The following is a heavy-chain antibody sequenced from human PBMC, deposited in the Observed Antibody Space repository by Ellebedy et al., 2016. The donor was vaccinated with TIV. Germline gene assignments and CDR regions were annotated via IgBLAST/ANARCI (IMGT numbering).Heavy chain of an antibody. J-gene: IGHJ5*02. CDR2: INHSGST. V-gene: IGHV4-34*01. Sequence: SETLSLXXAVYGGSFSGYYWSWIRQPPGKGLEWIGEINHSGSTNYNPSLKSRVTISVDTSKNQFSLKLSSVTAADTAVYYCARGRRNWFDPWGQGTLVTDSS. CDR3: ARGRRNWFDP. D-gene: IGHD6-25*01. CDR1: GGSFSGYY.